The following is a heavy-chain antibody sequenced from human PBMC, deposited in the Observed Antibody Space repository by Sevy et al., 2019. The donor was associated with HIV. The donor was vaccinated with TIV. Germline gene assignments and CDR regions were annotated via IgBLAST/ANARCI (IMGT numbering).Heavy chain of an antibody. CDR1: GFTFGDYC. D-gene: IGHD1-26*01. V-gene: IGHV3-49*04. J-gene: IGHJ4*02. Sequence: GGSLRLSCATSGFTFGDYCMSWVRQAPGKGLEWISFFKSKAHGGTAGNAASVKDRFTISRDDSKGIVYLQMNNLKTEDTAVYFCTRWSGSQSIFDYWGQGTLVTVSS. CDR3: TRWSGSQSIFDY. CDR2: FKSKAHGGTA.